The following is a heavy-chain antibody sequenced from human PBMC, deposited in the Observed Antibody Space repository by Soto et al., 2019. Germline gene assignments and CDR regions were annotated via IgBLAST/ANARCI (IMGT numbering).Heavy chain of an antibody. Sequence: SETVSLACTVSGASISNAYWSWIRQAAGKRLEWIGRVHSGGTFNYNPSLKSRVSISRDTSKNQISLKLSSVTAADTAVYYCAKHNIVSNGYGMDVWCQGTMVAVFS. V-gene: IGHV4-4*07. J-gene: IGHJ6*02. CDR2: VHSGGTF. CDR3: AKHNIVSNGYGMDV. CDR1: GASISNAY. D-gene: IGHD5-12*01.